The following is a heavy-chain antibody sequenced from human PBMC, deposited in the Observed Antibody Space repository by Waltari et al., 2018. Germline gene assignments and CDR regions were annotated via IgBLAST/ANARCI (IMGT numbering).Heavy chain of an antibody. D-gene: IGHD6-19*01. V-gene: IGHV1-69*06. CDR2: IIPIFGTA. CDR3: ARGKDGAVAGPAALDI. Sequence: QVQLVQSGAEVKKPGSSVKVSCKASGGTLSSYAISWVRQAPGQGLEWMGGIIPIFGTANYAQKFQGRVTITADKSTSTAYMELSSLRSEDTAVYYCARGKDGAVAGPAALDIWGQGTMVTVSS. CDR1: GGTLSSYA. J-gene: IGHJ3*02.